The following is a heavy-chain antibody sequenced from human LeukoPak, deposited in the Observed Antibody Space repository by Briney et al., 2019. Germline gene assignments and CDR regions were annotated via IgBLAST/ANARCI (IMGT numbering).Heavy chain of an antibody. Sequence: GGSLRLSCAASGFTFSGYPIHWVRQAPGKGLEWVSYISSSSSTIYYADSVKGRFTISRDNAKNSLYLQMNSLRDEDTAVYFCAREDGYCSGGNCYSYFDSWGQGTLVTVSS. CDR1: GFTFSGYP. D-gene: IGHD2-15*01. CDR2: ISSSSSTI. V-gene: IGHV3-48*02. J-gene: IGHJ4*02. CDR3: AREDGYCSGGNCYSYFDS.